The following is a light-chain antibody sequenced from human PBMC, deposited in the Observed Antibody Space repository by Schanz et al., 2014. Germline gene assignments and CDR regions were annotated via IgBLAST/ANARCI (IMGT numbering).Light chain of an antibody. J-gene: IGKJ1*01. CDR2: KAS. V-gene: IGKV1-5*03. CDR1: QSISSW. CDR3: QQYSSYSPT. Sequence: DIQMTQSPSTLSASVGDRITLTCRASQSISSWLAWYQQKPGKAPKLLIYKASALGSGVPSRFSGTGSGTEFTLTVSSLQPDDSATYYCQQYSSYSPTFGQGTKVEIK.